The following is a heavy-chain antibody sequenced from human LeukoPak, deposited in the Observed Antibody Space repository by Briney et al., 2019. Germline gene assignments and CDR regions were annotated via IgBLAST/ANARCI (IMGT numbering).Heavy chain of an antibody. CDR1: GFTFSSFS. D-gene: IGHD3-10*01. CDR2: ISSNGGST. J-gene: IGHJ4*02. Sequence: GGSLRLSCAASGFTFSSFSMHWARQAPGKGLESVSAISSNGGSTYYANSVKGRFTISRDNAKNTLYLQMDSLRAEDMAVYYCAREYYGGYFDYWGQGTLVTVSS. CDR3: AREYYGGYFDY. V-gene: IGHV3-64*01.